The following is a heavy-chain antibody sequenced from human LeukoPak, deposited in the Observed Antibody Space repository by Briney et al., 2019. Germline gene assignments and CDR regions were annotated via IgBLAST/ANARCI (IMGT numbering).Heavy chain of an antibody. D-gene: IGHD2-15*01. CDR1: GGSISGYY. Sequence: PSETLSLTCTVSGGSISGYYWSWIRQPAGKGLEWIGRVYSSGSTNYNPSFESRVTISQDTSKNQFSLKVSSVTAADTAVYHCARRSHCTGGSCYPVWGQGTTVTVSS. CDR3: ARRSHCTGGSCYPV. V-gene: IGHV4-4*07. J-gene: IGHJ6*02. CDR2: VYSSGST.